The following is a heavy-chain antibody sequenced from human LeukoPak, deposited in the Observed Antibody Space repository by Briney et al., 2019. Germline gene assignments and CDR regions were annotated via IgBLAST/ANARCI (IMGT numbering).Heavy chain of an antibody. CDR3: ARVYSSSWYDAFDI. J-gene: IGHJ3*02. CDR1: GFTFSDYY. V-gene: IGHV3-11*04. D-gene: IGHD6-13*01. Sequence: KAGGSLRLSCAASGFTFSDYYMSWIRQAPGKGLEWVSYISSSGSTIYYADSVKGRFTISRDNAKNSLYLQMNSLRAEDTAVYYRARVYSSSWYDAFDIWGQGTMVTVSS. CDR2: ISSSGSTI.